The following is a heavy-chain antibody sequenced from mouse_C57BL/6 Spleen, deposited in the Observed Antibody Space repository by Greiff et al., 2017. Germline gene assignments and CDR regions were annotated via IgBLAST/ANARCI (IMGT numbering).Heavy chain of an antibody. D-gene: IGHD1-1*01. CDR1: GFTFSDYG. CDR3: ARIYYYGSSPMDY. CDR2: ISSGSSTI. V-gene: IGHV5-17*01. J-gene: IGHJ4*01. Sequence: DVMLVESGGGLVKPGGSLKLSCAASGFTFSDYGMHWVRQAPEKGLEWVAYISSGSSTIYYADTVKGRFTISRDNAKNTLFLQMTSLRSEDTAMYYCARIYYYGSSPMDYWGQGTSVTVSS.